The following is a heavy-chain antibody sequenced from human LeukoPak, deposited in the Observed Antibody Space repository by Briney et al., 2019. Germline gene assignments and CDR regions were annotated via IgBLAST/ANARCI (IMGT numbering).Heavy chain of an antibody. CDR2: IHPSDSET. J-gene: IGHJ4*02. CDR1: GHYFTSYW. D-gene: IGHD5-12*01. CDR3: ARRGYSGYSPLDS. V-gene: IGHV5-51*01. Sequence: LGASLKISCRSSGHYFTSYWIAWVRQLPGKGLEWMGIIHPSDSETQYGPSFQGQVTISADNSISTAYLQRSRLKASDTAMYYCARRGYSGYSPLDSWGQGTLVTVSS.